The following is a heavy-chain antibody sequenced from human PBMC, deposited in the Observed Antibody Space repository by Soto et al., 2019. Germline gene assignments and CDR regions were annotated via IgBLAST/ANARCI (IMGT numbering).Heavy chain of an antibody. CDR3: AKGGSKRDFVY. Sequence: GGSLRLSCAVSGFTFSNYGMHWVRQAPGKGLEWVAVISHDGSNTYYADSVKGRFTISRDNSKNTLYLQMNNLTVEDTAGYYGAKGGSKRDFVYWGQGTLVTVSS. J-gene: IGHJ4*02. CDR2: ISHDGSNT. V-gene: IGHV3-30*18. CDR1: GFTFSNYG. D-gene: IGHD2-15*01.